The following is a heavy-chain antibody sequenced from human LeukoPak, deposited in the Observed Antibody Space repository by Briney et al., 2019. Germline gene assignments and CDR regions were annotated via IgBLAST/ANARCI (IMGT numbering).Heavy chain of an antibody. D-gene: IGHD3-22*01. V-gene: IGHV3-7*01. J-gene: IGHJ4*02. CDR3: ARDLPYYDSSGSNFDY. CDR2: IKQDGSEK. CDR1: GFTFSSYW. Sequence: PGGSLRLSCAASGFTFSSYWMSWVRQAPGKGLEWVANIKQDGSEKYYVDSVKGRFTISRDNAKNSLYLQMNSLRAEDTAVYYCARDLPYYDSSGSNFDYWGQGTLVTVSS.